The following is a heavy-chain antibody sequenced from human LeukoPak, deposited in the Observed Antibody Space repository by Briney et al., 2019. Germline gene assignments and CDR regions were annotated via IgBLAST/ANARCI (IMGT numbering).Heavy chain of an antibody. CDR1: GYTFTSYY. CDR2: INPSGGST. J-gene: IGHJ4*02. V-gene: IGHV1-46*01. CDR3: ARDQEGFDY. Sequence: ASVKVSCKASGYTFTSYYMHWVRQAPGQGLEWMGIINPSGGSTSYAQKFQGRVTMTRDTSMSTVHMELSGLRSEDTAVYYCARDQEGFDYWGQGTLVTVSS.